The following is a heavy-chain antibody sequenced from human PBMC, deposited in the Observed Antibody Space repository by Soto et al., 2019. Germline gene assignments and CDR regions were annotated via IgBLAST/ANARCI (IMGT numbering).Heavy chain of an antibody. CDR3: AKVTRVLRFYGNFDY. CDR1: GFTFSSYA. CDR2: ISGSGGST. V-gene: IGHV3-23*01. D-gene: IGHD3-3*01. Sequence: EVQLLESGGGLVQPGGSLRLSCAASGFTFSSYAMSWVRQAPGKGLEWVSAISGSGGSTYYADSVKGRFTISRDNYKNTLYLQMNSLRAEDTAVYYCAKVTRVLRFYGNFDYWGQGTLVTVSS. J-gene: IGHJ4*02.